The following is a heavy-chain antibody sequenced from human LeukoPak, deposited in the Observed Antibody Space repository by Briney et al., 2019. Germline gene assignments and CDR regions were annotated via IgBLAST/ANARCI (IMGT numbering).Heavy chain of an antibody. J-gene: IGHJ4*02. Sequence: GGSLRLSCAASGFTFSSYAMSWVRQAPGKGLEWVSAISGSGGSTYYADSVKGRFTISRDNSKNTLYLQMNSPRAEDTAVYYCVPASIAAIDYWGQGTLVTVSS. CDR1: GFTFSSYA. D-gene: IGHD6-6*01. V-gene: IGHV3-23*01. CDR3: VPASIAAIDY. CDR2: ISGSGGST.